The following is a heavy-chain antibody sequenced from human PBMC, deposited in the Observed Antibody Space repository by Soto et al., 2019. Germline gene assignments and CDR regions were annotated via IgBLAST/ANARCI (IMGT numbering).Heavy chain of an antibody. D-gene: IGHD3-22*01. CDR1: GGTFSSYT. V-gene: IGHV1-69*02. CDR3: ASGGSSYYDSSGYPIR. Sequence: QVQLVQSGAEVKKPGSSVKVSCKASGGTFSSYTISWVRQAPGQGLEWMGRIIPILGIANYAQKFQGRVTITADKSTSTAYMELSSLRSEDTAVYYCASGGSSYYDSSGYPIRWGQGTLVTVSS. CDR2: IIPILGIA. J-gene: IGHJ4*02.